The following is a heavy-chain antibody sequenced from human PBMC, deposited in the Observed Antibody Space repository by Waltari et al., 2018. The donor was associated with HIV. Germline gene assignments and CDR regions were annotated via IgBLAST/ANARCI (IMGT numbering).Heavy chain of an antibody. J-gene: IGHJ6*02. Sequence: QVQLPESGPGLVKPSETLSLTCPVSGYSISSGYSWGSIRQSPVKGLEWIGSIYHSGSTYYNPSLKSRVTISVDTSKNQFSLKLSSVTAADTAVYYCAREQGSSWYNYYYGMDVWGQGTTVTVSS. D-gene: IGHD6-13*01. V-gene: IGHV4-38-2*02. CDR2: IYHSGST. CDR1: GYSISSGYS. CDR3: AREQGSSWYNYYYGMDV.